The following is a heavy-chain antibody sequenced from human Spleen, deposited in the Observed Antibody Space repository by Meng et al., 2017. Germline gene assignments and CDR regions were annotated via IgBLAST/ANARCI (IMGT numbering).Heavy chain of an antibody. V-gene: IGHV4-34*01. J-gene: IGHJ4*02. CDR1: GGSFSGYY. CDR3: AGSVVGATTGDY. Sequence: QVQLRQWGAGLLKPSETLSLTCAVYGGSFSGYYWSWIRQPPGKGLEWIGEINHGGSTNYNPSLKSRLTISVDTSKNQFSLKLSSVTAADTAVYYCAGSVVGATTGDYWGQGTLVTVSS. CDR2: INHGGST. D-gene: IGHD1-26*01.